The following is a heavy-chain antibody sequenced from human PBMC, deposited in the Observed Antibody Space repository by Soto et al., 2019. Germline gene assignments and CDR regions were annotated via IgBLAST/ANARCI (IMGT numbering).Heavy chain of an antibody. CDR3: AKVRDDHSYFFDY. D-gene: IGHD6-6*01. Sequence: SETLSLTCTVSGGSISGYYWSWIRQPPGKGLEWIGYIYYSGSTTYNPSLKSPVTISVDTSRNQFSLKLSSVTAADTAVYYCAKVRDDHSYFFDYWGQGTLVTVSS. V-gene: IGHV4-59*01. CDR2: IYYSGST. J-gene: IGHJ4*02. CDR1: GGSISGYY.